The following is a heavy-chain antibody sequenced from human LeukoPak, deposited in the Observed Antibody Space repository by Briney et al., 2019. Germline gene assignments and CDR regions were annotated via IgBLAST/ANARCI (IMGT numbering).Heavy chain of an antibody. J-gene: IGHJ4*02. Sequence: SETLSLTCTVSGYSISSGYYWGWIRQPPGKGLEWIGSIYHSGSTYYNPSLKSRVTISVDTSKNQFSLKLSSVTAADTAVYYCARKGGFGELGDYWGQGTLVTVSS. CDR3: ARKGGFGELGDY. CDR1: GYSISSGYY. D-gene: IGHD3-10*01. CDR2: IYHSGST. V-gene: IGHV4-38-2*02.